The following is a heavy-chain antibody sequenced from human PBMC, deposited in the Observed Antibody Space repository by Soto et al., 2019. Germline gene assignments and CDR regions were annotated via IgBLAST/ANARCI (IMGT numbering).Heavy chain of an antibody. CDR3: ARGASLIAVAGTHFDY. V-gene: IGHV3-53*01. Sequence: PGGSLRLSCAASGFTVSSNYMSWVRQAPGKGLEWVSVIYSGGSTYYADSVKGRFTISRDNSKNTLYLQMNSLRAEDTAVYYCARGASLIAVAGTHFDYWGQGTLVTVSS. CDR2: IYSGGST. J-gene: IGHJ4*02. CDR1: GFTVSSNY. D-gene: IGHD6-19*01.